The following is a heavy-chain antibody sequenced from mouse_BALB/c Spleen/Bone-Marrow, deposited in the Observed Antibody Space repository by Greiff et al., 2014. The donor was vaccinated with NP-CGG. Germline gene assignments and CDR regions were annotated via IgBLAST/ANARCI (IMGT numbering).Heavy chain of an antibody. CDR3: ARNGYYGWIAY. V-gene: IGHV4-1*02. CDR1: GFDFSGYW. Sequence: EVKLVESGGGLVQPGGSLKLSCAASGFDFSGYWMSWVRQAPGKGLEWIGEINPDSSTINYTPSLKDKFIISRDNAKNTLYLQMSKVRSEDTALYYCARNGYYGWIAYWGQGTLVTVSA. CDR2: INPDSSTI. D-gene: IGHD2-3*01. J-gene: IGHJ3*01.